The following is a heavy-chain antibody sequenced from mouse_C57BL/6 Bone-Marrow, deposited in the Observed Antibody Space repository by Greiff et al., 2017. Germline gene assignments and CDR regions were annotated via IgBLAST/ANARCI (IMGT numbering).Heavy chain of an antibody. V-gene: IGHV1-63*01. J-gene: IGHJ4*01. Sequence: VQLQQSGAELVRPGTSVTMSCKASGYTFTNYWIGWAKQRPGHGLEWIGDIYPGGGYTNYNEKFKGKATLTADKSSSTAYMQFSSLTSEVSAIYYCARWGGTPYYYAMDYWGQGTSVTVSS. CDR1: GYTFTNYW. CDR2: IYPGGGYT. CDR3: ARWGGTPYYYAMDY. D-gene: IGHD4-1*01.